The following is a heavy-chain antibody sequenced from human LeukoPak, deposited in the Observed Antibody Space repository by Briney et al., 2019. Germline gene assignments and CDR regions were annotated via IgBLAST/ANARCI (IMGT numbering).Heavy chain of an antibody. CDR2: IRTSTGSP. D-gene: IGHD2-15*01. V-gene: IGHV7-4-1*02. CDR3: ARDLDSAAFDI. CDR1: GYTFTNYY. J-gene: IGHJ3*02. Sequence: ASVKVSCKASGYTFTNYYMHWVRQAPGQGLEYMGWIRTSTGSPTYAQGFTGRFVFSLDTSVNTAYLQISSLKAEDTAVYYCARDLDSAAFDIWGQGTMVTVSS.